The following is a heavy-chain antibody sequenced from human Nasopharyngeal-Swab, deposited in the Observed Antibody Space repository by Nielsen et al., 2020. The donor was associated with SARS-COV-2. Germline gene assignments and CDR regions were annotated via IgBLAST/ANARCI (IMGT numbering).Heavy chain of an antibody. CDR1: GYTFTGYY. J-gene: IGHJ6*02. CDR3: ARVGLVGARYYYGMDV. Sequence: ASVKVSCKASGYTFTGYYMHWVRQAPGQGLEWMGWINPNSGGTNYAQKFQGRVTMTRDTSISTAYMELSRLRPDDTAVYYCARVGLVGARYYYGMDVWGQGPRSPSP. V-gene: IGHV1-2*02. D-gene: IGHD1-26*01. CDR2: INPNSGGT.